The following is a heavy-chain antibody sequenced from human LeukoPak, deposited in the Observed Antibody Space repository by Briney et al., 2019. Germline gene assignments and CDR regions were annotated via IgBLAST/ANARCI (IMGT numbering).Heavy chain of an antibody. CDR3: ARDIALPRTGPFDY. D-gene: IGHD1-14*01. Sequence: PSETLSLTCTVSGGSISSGDYYWSWVRQPPGKGLEWIGYIYYSGSTYYNPSLNSRVTISVDTSKNQFSLKLSSVTAADTAVYYCARDIALPRTGPFDYWGQGTLVTVSS. V-gene: IGHV4-30-4*01. CDR1: GGSISSGDYY. J-gene: IGHJ4*02. CDR2: IYYSGST.